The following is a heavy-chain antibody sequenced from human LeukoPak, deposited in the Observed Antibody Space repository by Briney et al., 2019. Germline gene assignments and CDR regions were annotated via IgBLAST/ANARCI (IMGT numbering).Heavy chain of an antibody. CDR3: ASSRGVVTAYDI. V-gene: IGHV4-59*01. Sequence: PSETLSLTCTVSGGYIGTNYWNWIRHPPGKGLEWLGYIYYSGSTSYNPSLKGRVTMSIDTSKNLFSLKLTSVTAADTAVYYCASSRGVVTAYDIWGQGTMVTVSS. CDR2: IYYSGST. D-gene: IGHD2-21*02. J-gene: IGHJ3*02. CDR1: GGYIGTNY.